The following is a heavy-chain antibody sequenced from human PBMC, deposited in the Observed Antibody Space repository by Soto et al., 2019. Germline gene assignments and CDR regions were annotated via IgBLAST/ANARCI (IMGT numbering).Heavy chain of an antibody. CDR2: IYSGGST. CDR1: GFTVSSNY. CDR3: ASEYSSSSGLSDY. D-gene: IGHD6-6*01. J-gene: IGHJ4*02. V-gene: IGHV3-66*01. Sequence: PGGSLRLSCAASGFTVSSNYMSWVRQAPGKGLEWVSVIYSGGSTYYADSVKGRFTISRDNSKNTLYLQMNSLRAEDTAVYYCASEYSSSSGLSDYWGQGTLVTVAS.